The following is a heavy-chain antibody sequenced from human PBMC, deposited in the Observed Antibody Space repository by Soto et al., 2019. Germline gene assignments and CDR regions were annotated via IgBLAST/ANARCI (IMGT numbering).Heavy chain of an antibody. CDR3: ARDLPPYVRRRQSAGAFED. D-gene: IGHD3-10*02. J-gene: IGHJ4*02. Sequence: QVQLQESGPGVVRPSETLSLTCSVSGSSFTGDYWSWIRQPAGKGLEWIGRVFGNGAGTPIYNSALKNRVTMSVDSSNTQFSLKLTSVTAADTALYYCARDLPPYVRRRQSAGAFEDWGQGTLVTVSS. CDR2: VFGNGAGTP. CDR1: GSSFTGDY. V-gene: IGHV4-4*07.